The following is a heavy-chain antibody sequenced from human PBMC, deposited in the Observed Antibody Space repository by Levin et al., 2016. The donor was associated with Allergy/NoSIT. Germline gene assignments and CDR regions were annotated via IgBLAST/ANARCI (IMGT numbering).Heavy chain of an antibody. J-gene: IGHJ6*02. CDR1: GFTFSNYD. CDR3: VRVTRNYAMDV. Sequence: GESLKISCAASGFTFSNYDMHWVRQATGKGLEWASAIGTPGDTYYPGSVKGRFTISRENAKNSLYLQMNSLRAGDTAVYYCVRVTRNYAMDVWGQGTTVTVSS. CDR2: IGTPGDT. V-gene: IGHV3-13*01.